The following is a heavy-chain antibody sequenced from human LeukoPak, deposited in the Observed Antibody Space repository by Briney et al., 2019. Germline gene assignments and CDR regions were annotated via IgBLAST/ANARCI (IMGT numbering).Heavy chain of an antibody. Sequence: PGGSLRLYCGASGFTFSSYWMSWVRQAPGKGLEWVANIKQDGSEKDYVDSVKGRFTISRDNAKNSLYLQMNSLRAEDTAVYYCARKLGYFDYWGQGTLVTVSS. V-gene: IGHV3-7*01. J-gene: IGHJ4*02. CDR2: IKQDGSEK. CDR3: ARKLGYFDY. CDR1: GFTFSSYW.